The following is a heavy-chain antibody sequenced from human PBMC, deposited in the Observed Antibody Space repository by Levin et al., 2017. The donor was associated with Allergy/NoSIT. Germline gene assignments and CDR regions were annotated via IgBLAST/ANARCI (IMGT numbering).Heavy chain of an antibody. CDR3: ARANRNWDYVENGPNFDY. D-gene: IGHD1-7*01. V-gene: IGHV3-33*01. CDR2: IWYNGDNK. J-gene: IGHJ4*02. CDR1: GFIFSDYG. Sequence: LSLTCEASGFIFSDYGMHWVRQAPGKGLDWVAVIWYNGDNKFYAGSVKGRFTISRDNSQNTLYLQMNSLRAEDTAVYYCARANRNWDYVENGPNFDYWGQGTLVTVSS.